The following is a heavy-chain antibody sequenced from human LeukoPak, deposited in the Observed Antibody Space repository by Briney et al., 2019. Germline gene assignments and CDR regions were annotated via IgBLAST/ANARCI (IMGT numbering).Heavy chain of an antibody. J-gene: IGHJ3*02. V-gene: IGHV4-30-4*08. CDR2: IYYSGST. D-gene: IGHD5-12*01. CDR3: AREVSDIVATVGAFDI. Sequence: SWVRQPPGKGLEWIGYIYYSGSTYYNPSLKSRVTISVDTSKNQFSLKLSSVTAADTAVYYCAREVSDIVATVGAFDIWGQGTMVTVSS.